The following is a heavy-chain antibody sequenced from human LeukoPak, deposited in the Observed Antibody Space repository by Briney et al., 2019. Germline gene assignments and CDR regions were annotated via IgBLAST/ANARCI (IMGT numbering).Heavy chain of an antibody. CDR2: MNPNSGNT. Sequence: ALVKVSCKASGYTFTSYDINWVRQATGQGLEWMGWMNPNSGNTGYAQKFQGRVTMTRNTSISTAYMELSSLRSEDTAVYYCARVYDFWSGYYDWFDPWGQGTLVTVSS. D-gene: IGHD3-3*01. CDR1: GYTFTSYD. J-gene: IGHJ5*02. V-gene: IGHV1-8*01. CDR3: ARVYDFWSGYYDWFDP.